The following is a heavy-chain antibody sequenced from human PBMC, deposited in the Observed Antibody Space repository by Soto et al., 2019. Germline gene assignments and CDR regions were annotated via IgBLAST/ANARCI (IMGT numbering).Heavy chain of an antibody. CDR1: GYTFTSYD. J-gene: IGHJ5*02. Sequence: QVQLVQSGAEVKKPGASVKVSCKASGYTFTSYDINWVRQATGQGLEWTGWMNPNSGNTGYAQKFQGRVTMTRNTSISTAYMELSSLRSEDTAVYYCARSYDFWSGYYTENWFDPWGQGTLVTVSS. CDR3: ARSYDFWSGYYTENWFDP. CDR2: MNPNSGNT. V-gene: IGHV1-8*01. D-gene: IGHD3-3*01.